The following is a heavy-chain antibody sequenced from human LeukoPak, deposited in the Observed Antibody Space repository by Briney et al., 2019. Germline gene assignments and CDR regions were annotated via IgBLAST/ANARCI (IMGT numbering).Heavy chain of an antibody. CDR1: GNFISRGYY. CDR3: ARNTSAWSPLGETQSAPHCFDS. J-gene: IGHJ4*02. V-gene: IGHV4-38-2*01. D-gene: IGHD6-19*01. CDR2: IYNTGST. Sequence: SETLSLTCGVSGNFISRGYYWAWIRQPPGKGLEWIGSIYNTGSTYYNPSLKSRVTMSIDTSKNQFSLKLSSVTAVDTAVYYCARNTSAWSPLGETQSAPHCFDSWGKGTLVTVSS.